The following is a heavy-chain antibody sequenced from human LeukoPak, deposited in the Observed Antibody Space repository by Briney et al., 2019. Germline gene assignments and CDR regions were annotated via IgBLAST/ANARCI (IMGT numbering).Heavy chain of an antibody. V-gene: IGHV3-73*01. CDR2: VRTKGNGYAT. CDR3: SSYDNSGYYYRNY. D-gene: IGHD3-22*01. CDR1: GFTLSGSA. Sequence: GGSLRLSCAASGFTLSGSAIHWGRQASGKGGEWGGRVRTKGNGYATQYAAPVKGRFTISRDDSKNTAYLQMNSLKTEDTAVYFCSSYDNSGYYYRNYWGQGTLVTVSS. J-gene: IGHJ4*02.